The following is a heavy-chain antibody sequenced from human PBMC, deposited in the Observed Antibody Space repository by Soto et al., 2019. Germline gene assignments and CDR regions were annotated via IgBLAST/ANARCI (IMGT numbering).Heavy chain of an antibody. J-gene: IGHJ4*02. CDR1: GFTFSSHA. CDR2: ISDDGRTK. Sequence: QVQLVESGGGVVQSGGSLRLSCTASGFTFSSHAMHWVRQAPGKGLEWVAVISDDGRTKYYADSVKGRFTISRDNSKNTLYVQMDSLRPDDTAVYYCASRVLPKQYYFDCWGQGTPVTVSS. CDR3: ASRVLPKQYYFDC. D-gene: IGHD3-16*01. V-gene: IGHV3-30-3*01.